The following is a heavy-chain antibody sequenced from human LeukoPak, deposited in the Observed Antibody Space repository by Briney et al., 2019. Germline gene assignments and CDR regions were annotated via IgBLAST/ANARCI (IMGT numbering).Heavy chain of an antibody. V-gene: IGHV1-69*13. CDR1: GGTFSSYA. D-gene: IGHD3-16*01. J-gene: IGHJ4*02. CDR3: ARGYDYVWGSD. CDR2: IIPIFGTA. Sequence: GASVKVSCKASGGTFSSYAISWVRQAPRQGLEWMGGIIPIFGTANYAQKFQGRVPITAHESTSTAYMELSSLRSEDTAVYYCARGYDYVWGSDWGQGTLVTVSS.